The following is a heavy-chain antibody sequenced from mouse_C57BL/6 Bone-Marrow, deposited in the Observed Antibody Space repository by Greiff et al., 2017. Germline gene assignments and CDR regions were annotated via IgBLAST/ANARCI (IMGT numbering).Heavy chain of an antibody. CDR3: ARGAGTRDLDV. V-gene: IGHV1-61*01. CDR2: IYPSDSET. D-gene: IGHD4-1*01. Sequence: QVQLQQPGAELVRPGSSVTLSCKASGYTFTSYWMDWVKQRPGQGLEWIGNIYPSDSETHYNQQLKDKATLTVDKYTSTAYMQLSSLTSEDSAVYYCARGAGTRDLDVWGTGTTVTVSS. J-gene: IGHJ1*03. CDR1: GYTFTSYW.